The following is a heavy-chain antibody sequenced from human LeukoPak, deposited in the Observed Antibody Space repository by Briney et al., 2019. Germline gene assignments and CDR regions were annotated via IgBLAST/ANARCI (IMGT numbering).Heavy chain of an antibody. V-gene: IGHV3-11*01. CDR1: GVTLSDFY. D-gene: IGHD6-13*01. CDR2: ISASGNTL. CDR3: ARDKPGIAAATFDH. Sequence: PGGSLRLSCVASGVTLSDFYMTWIRQAPGKGLEWISYISASGNTLYYADSVKGRFTISRDNAKNSLSLQMNSLRADDTAVYYCARDKPGIAAATFDHWGQGTLVTVSS. J-gene: IGHJ4*02.